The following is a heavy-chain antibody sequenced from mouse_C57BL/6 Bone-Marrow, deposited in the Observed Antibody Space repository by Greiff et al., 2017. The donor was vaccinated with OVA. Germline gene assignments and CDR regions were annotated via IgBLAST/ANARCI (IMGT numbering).Heavy chain of an antibody. D-gene: IGHD1-1*01. V-gene: IGHV5-16*01. CDR3: AREDYGSSAWFAY. Sequence: EVKLMASEGGLVQPGSSMKLSCTASGFPFSDYYMAWVRPVPEKGLEWVANINYDGSSTYYLDSFKSRFIISRDNAKNILYLQMSSLKSEDTATYYCAREDYGSSAWFAYWGQGTTLTVSS. CDR2: INYDGSST. CDR1: GFPFSDYY. J-gene: IGHJ2*01.